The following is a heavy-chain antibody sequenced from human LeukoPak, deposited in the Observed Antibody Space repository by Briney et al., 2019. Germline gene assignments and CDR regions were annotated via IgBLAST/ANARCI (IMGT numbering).Heavy chain of an antibody. CDR1: GFTFSSYA. D-gene: IGHD5-12*01. V-gene: IGHV3-23*01. CDR3: AKDLDIRGAFDI. CDR2: ISGSGSTT. J-gene: IGHJ3*02. Sequence: PGGSLRLSCAASGFTFSSYAMSWVCQALGKGVEWVSAISGSGSTTYYADSVKGRFTISRDNSKNTLYLQMNSLRAEDTAVYYCAKDLDIRGAFDIWGQGTMVIVSS.